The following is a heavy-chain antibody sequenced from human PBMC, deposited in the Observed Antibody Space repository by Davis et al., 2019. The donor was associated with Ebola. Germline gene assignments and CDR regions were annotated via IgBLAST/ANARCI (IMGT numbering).Heavy chain of an antibody. CDR2: IIPILGIA. CDR3: AGCSGSCPDY. Sequence: SVKVSCKAFGGTFSSYAISWVRQAPGQGLEWMGRIIPILGIANYAQKFQGRVTITADKSTSTAYMELSSLRSEDTAVYYCAGCSGSCPDYWGQGTLVTVSS. J-gene: IGHJ4*02. V-gene: IGHV1-69*04. CDR1: GGTFSSYA. D-gene: IGHD1-26*01.